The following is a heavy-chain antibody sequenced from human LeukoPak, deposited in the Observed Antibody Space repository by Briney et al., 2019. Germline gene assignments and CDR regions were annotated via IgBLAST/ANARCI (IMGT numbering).Heavy chain of an antibody. CDR1: GFTFDDYA. Sequence: LPGGSLRLSCAASGFTFDDYAVHWVRQAPGKGLEWVSLISWDGGSTYYADSVKGRFTISRDNSRHTLYLQMNSLGAEDTALYYCAKDKEYSGFGPILSGYYYGMDVCGKGTTVTVSS. V-gene: IGHV3-43D*04. CDR3: AKDKEYSGFGPILSGYYYGMDV. CDR2: ISWDGGST. J-gene: IGHJ6*04. D-gene: IGHD5-12*01.